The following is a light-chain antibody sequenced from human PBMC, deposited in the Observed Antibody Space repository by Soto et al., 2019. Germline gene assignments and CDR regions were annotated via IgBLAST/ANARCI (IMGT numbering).Light chain of an antibody. CDR1: TSDVGGYNY. CDR3: TSYTSSSTWV. CDR2: EVS. Sequence: QSALTQPASVSGSPGQSITISCTGTTSDVGGYNYVSWFRQYPGKAPKLKIYEVSNRPSGVSNRFSGSKSGNTASLTISDLQAEDEADYYCTSYTSSSTWVFGGGTKLTVL. V-gene: IGLV2-14*01. J-gene: IGLJ3*02.